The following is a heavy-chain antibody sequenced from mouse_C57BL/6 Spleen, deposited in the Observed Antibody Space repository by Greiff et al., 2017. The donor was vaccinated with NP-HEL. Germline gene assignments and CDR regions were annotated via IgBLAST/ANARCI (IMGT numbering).Heavy chain of an antibody. V-gene: IGHV5-4*01. CDR1: GFTFSSYA. CDR2: ISDGGSYT. J-gene: IGHJ2*01. Sequence: DVMLVESGGGLVKPGGSLKLSCAASGFTFSSYAMSWVRQTPEKRLEWVATISDGGSYTYYPDNVKGRFTISRDNAKNNLYLQMSHLKSEDTAMYYCARESYGNLFDYWGQGTTLTVSS. D-gene: IGHD2-1*01. CDR3: ARESYGNLFDY.